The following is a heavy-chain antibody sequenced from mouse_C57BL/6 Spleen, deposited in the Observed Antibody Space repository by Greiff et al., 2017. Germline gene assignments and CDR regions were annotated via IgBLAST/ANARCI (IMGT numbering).Heavy chain of an antibody. D-gene: IGHD4-1*01. CDR2: IHPNSGST. J-gene: IGHJ1*03. Sequence: VQLQQPGAELVKPGASVKLSCKASGYTFTSYWMHWVKQRPGQGLEWIGMIHPNSGSTNYNEKFKSKATLTVDKSSSTAYMQLSSLTSEDSAVYYCARGITGTEGYFDVWGTGTTVTVSS. CDR3: ARGITGTEGYFDV. V-gene: IGHV1-64*01. CDR1: GYTFTSYW.